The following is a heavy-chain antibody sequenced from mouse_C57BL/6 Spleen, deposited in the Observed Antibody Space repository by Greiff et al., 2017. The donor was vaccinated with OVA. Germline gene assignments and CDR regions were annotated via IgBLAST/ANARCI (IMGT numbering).Heavy chain of an antibody. V-gene: IGHV1-64*01. CDR1: GYTFTSYW. D-gene: IGHD4-1*01. CDR3: ARNWDSYYFDY. J-gene: IGHJ2*01. CDR2: IHPNSGST. Sequence: VQLQQPGAELVKPGASVKLSCKASGYTFTSYWMHWVKQRPGQGLEWIGMIHPNSGSTNYNEKFKSKATLTVDKSSSTAYMQLSSLTSEDSAVYYCARNWDSYYFDYWGQGTTLTVSS.